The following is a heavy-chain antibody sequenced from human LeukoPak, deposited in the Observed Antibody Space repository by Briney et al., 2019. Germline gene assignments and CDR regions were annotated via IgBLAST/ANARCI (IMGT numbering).Heavy chain of an antibody. CDR3: ARGLTSIAARPWFDP. D-gene: IGHD6-6*01. V-gene: IGHV4-39*07. J-gene: IGHJ5*02. Sequence: SETLSLTCTVSGGSISSSSYYWGWIRQPPGKGLEWIGSIYYSGSTYYNPSLKSRVTISVDTSKNQFSLKLSSVTAADTAVYYCARGLTSIAARPWFDPWGQGTLVTVSS. CDR2: IYYSGST. CDR1: GGSISSSSYY.